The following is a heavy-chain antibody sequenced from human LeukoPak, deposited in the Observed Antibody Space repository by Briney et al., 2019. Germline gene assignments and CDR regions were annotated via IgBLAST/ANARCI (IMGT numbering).Heavy chain of an antibody. CDR2: IYYSGST. CDR1: GGPICIYY. D-gene: IGHD3-10*01. V-gene: IGHV4-59*08. CDR3: ARPAVSGGEAFDS. J-gene: IGHJ3*02. Sequence: PSDTLSLPCSVSGGPICIYYWRWPPHPPGKGVECLGYIYYSGSTNYNPRLKSRGTISVDTSKNQFSLKLSSVTAADTAVYYCARPAVSGGEAFDSWGQGTMVTVCS.